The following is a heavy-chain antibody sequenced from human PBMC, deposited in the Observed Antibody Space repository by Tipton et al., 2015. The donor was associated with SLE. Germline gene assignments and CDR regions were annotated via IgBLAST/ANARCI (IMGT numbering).Heavy chain of an antibody. CDR1: GFTFSSYA. CDR2: ISGSGGST. J-gene: IGHJ4*02. Sequence: SLRLSCAASGFTFSSYAMSWVRQAPGKGLEWVSAISGSGGSTYYADSVKGRFTISRDNSKNTLYLQMNSLRAEDTAVYYCAKALVVVVAATPCYFEYWGQGTLVTVSS. D-gene: IGHD2-15*01. V-gene: IGHV3-23*01. CDR3: AKALVVVVAATPCYFEY.